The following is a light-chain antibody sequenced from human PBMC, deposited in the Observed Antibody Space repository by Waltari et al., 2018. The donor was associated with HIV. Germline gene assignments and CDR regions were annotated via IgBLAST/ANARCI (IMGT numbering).Light chain of an antibody. V-gene: IGKV1-16*01. CDR1: QDISKY. J-gene: IGKJ5*01. Sequence: DIQMTQSPSSLSASVGGRVTISCRASQDISKYLAWFQQKPGKAPRSLVYAASSLQTGVPARFSGSGSGTDFTRTISSLQPEDFATYYCQQYDSLPITFGQGTRLDIK. CDR3: QQYDSLPIT. CDR2: AAS.